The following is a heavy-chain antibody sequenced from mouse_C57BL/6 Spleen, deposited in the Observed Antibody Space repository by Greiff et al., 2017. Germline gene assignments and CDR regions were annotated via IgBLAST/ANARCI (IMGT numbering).Heavy chain of an antibody. J-gene: IGHJ2*01. CDR3: ARDGLGPHFDY. V-gene: IGHV1-64*01. Sequence: QVQLQQPGAELVKPGASVKLSCKASGYTFTSYWMHWVKQRPGQGLEWIGMIHPNSGSTNYNEKFKSKATLTVDKSSSTAYMQLSSLTSEDSAVYYCARDGLGPHFDYWGQGTTLTGSS. CDR1: GYTFTSYW. D-gene: IGHD4-1*01. CDR2: IHPNSGST.